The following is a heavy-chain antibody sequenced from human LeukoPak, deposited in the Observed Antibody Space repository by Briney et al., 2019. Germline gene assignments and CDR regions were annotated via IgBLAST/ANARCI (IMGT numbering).Heavy chain of an antibody. J-gene: IGHJ6*02. CDR1: GFTFSTYD. CDR3: VRDPSGHGMDV. D-gene: IGHD3-10*01. V-gene: IGHV3-13*04. CDR2: IGKAGDT. Sequence: GGSLRLSCAASGFTFSTYDMHWVRQAAGKGLEWVSGIGKAGDTHYADSVKGRFSISRENAKNSLYLQMNSLRAGDTAVYYFVRDPSGHGMDVWGQGTTVTVSS.